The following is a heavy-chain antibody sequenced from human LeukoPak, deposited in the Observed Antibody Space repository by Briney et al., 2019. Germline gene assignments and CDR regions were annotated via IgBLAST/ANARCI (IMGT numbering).Heavy chain of an antibody. V-gene: IGHV3-21*01. CDR2: ISGSSSYI. CDR3: ARDPVRYSYGDFDY. D-gene: IGHD5-18*01. CDR1: GFTFSSYS. J-gene: IGHJ4*02. Sequence: PGGSLRLSCAASGFTFSSYSMNWVRQAPGKGLEWVSSISGSSSYIYYADSAKGRFTISRDNAKNSLYLQMNSLRAEDTAVYYCARDPVRYSYGDFDYWGQGTLVTVSS.